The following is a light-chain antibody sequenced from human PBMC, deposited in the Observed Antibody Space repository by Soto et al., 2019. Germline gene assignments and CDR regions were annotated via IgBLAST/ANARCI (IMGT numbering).Light chain of an antibody. J-gene: IGLJ3*02. CDR2: VVT. V-gene: IGLV2-14*01. Sequence: QSVLPQPASVSGSPGQSLTISCTGTSSDVGAYNYVSWYRQHPGKAPKLMIYVVTKPPSGGSNRFSGSKSGSTASLTISGRQAEGESDYYCSSSTSSSTLVFGRGTKLTV. CDR3: SSSTSSSTLV. CDR1: SSDVGAYNY.